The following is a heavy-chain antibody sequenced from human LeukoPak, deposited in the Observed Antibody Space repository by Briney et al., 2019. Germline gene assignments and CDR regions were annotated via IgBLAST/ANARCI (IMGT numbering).Heavy chain of an antibody. D-gene: IGHD3-10*01. CDR1: AYTFTGYY. V-gene: IGHV1-2*02. CDR3: ASPDYYGPGSYRFDP. CDR2: INPNGGAT. Sequence: ASVKVSCKASAYTFTGYYMHWVRQAPGQGLEWMGWINPNGGATKYAQKFRGRVSMTSDTSISTAYMDLISLTSDDTAVYYCASPDYYGPGSYRFDPWGQGSLVIVSS. J-gene: IGHJ5*02.